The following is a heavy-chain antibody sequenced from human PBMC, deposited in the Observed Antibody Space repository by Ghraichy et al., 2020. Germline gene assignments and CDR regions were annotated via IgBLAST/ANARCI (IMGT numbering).Heavy chain of an antibody. J-gene: IGHJ4*02. CDR3: ARGNTAPGGY. D-gene: IGHD5-18*01. Sequence: GVLRLSCAASGFTFSSYSMNWVRQAPGKGLEWVSSISSSSSYIYYADSVKGRFTISRDNAKNSLYLQMNSLRAEDTTVYYCARGNTAPGGYWGQGTLVTVSS. CDR2: ISSSSSYI. CDR1: GFTFSSYS. V-gene: IGHV3-21*01.